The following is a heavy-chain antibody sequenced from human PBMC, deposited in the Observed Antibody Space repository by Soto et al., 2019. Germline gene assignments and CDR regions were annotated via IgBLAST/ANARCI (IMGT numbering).Heavy chain of an antibody. CDR3: PRSTPGNPFDI. D-gene: IGHD3-10*01. CDR1: GFSFTSYT. Sequence: EVQLVESGGGLVKPGGSLRVSCAASGFSFTSYTMNWVRQAPGKGLEWVASISAGGRSIYYADSLKGRSTVSRDNAKSSLYLQMNSLRAYVSTVQYRPRSTPGNPFDIWGQGTMVTVSS. CDR2: ISAGGRSI. V-gene: IGHV3-21*01. J-gene: IGHJ3*02.